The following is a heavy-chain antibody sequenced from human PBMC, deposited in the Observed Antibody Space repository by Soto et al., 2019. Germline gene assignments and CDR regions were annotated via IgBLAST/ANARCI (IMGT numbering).Heavy chain of an antibody. CDR3: GRGRSGQIVVFY. Sequence: GASVKVSCKASGYTFTGHYIHWVRQAPEQGPEWMGEIGPESGATRYAQKFQGRVTMARDMSITTVYMELNNLSPDDTAVYYCGRGRSGQIVVFYWGQGTPVTVSS. CDR1: GYTFTGHY. V-gene: IGHV1-2*02. J-gene: IGHJ4*02. D-gene: IGHD5-12*01. CDR2: IGPESGAT.